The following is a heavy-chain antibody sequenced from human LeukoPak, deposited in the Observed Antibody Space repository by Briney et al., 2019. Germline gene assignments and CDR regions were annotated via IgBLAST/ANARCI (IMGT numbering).Heavy chain of an antibody. J-gene: IGHJ4*02. CDR2: IKEDSSAT. CDR1: GFTFSTNA. V-gene: IGHV3-7*01. Sequence: SGGSLRLSFATSGFTFSTNAMTWVRQAPGKGLEWVANIKEDSSATAYVGSVKGRFTISRDNAKNSLYLQMNSLRAEDTAVYYCARWSYSNGWFIDYWGQGTLVTVSS. CDR3: ARWSYSNGWFIDY. D-gene: IGHD6-19*01.